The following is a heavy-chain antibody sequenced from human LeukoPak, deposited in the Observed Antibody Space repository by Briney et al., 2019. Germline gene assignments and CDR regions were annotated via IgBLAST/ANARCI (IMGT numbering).Heavy chain of an antibody. CDR3: APGYYDSNGPPDY. D-gene: IGHD3-22*01. CDR2: IYHSGST. Sequence: PSETLSLTCTVSGYSISSGYYWGWIRQPPGKGLEWIGSIYHSGSTYYNPSLKSRVTISVDTSKNQFSLKLSSVTAADTAVYYCAPGYYDSNGPPDYWGQGNLVTVSS. V-gene: IGHV4-38-2*02. CDR1: GYSISSGYY. J-gene: IGHJ4*02.